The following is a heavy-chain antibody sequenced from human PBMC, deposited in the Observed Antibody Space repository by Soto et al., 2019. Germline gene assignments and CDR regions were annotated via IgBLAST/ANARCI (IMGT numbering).Heavy chain of an antibody. J-gene: IGHJ4*02. Sequence: GGSLRLSCAASGFTFSSYGMHWVRRAPGKGLEWVAVISYDGSNKYYADSVKGRFTISRDNSKNTLYLQMNSLRAEDTAVYYCAKDKGYDSSGPRSYFDYWGQGTLVTVSS. V-gene: IGHV3-30*18. CDR1: GFTFSSYG. CDR3: AKDKGYDSSGPRSYFDY. D-gene: IGHD3-22*01. CDR2: ISYDGSNK.